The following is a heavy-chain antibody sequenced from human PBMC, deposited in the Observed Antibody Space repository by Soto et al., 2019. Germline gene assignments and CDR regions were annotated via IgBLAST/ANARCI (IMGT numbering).Heavy chain of an antibody. CDR1: GVSMSGHF. V-gene: IGHV4-59*11. Sequence: SETLSLTCTVSGVSMSGHFWNWIRQTPGRGLEWIGYIYHTGSIQYNPSLKSRVTMSIDTSKSQFSLKLKSVTAADTATYYCARGGLIWFGDGSFDFWGQGALVTVSS. CDR3: ARGGLIWFGDGSFDF. CDR2: IYHTGSI. D-gene: IGHD3-10*01. J-gene: IGHJ4*02.